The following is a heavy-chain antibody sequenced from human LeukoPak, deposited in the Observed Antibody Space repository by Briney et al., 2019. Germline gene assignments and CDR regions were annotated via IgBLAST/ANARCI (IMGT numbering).Heavy chain of an antibody. V-gene: IGHV3-23*01. Sequence: GGSLRLSCTASGFTFSSFVMSWVRQAPGKGLEWVSTISGSGGSTYYADSVKGRFTISRVNSKSTLSLQMNGLRADDTAIYYCAKVTYYFGSGTYHFPDYWGQGILVTVSS. CDR3: AKVTYYFGSGTYHFPDY. CDR2: ISGSGGST. D-gene: IGHD3-10*01. CDR1: GFTFSSFV. J-gene: IGHJ4*02.